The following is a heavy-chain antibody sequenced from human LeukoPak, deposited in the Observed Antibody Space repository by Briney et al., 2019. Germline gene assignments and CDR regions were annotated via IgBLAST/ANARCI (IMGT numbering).Heavy chain of an antibody. CDR1: GGSISSGSYY. D-gene: IGHD1-26*01. CDR3: ARHPSVTLVGATPAFDM. V-gene: IGHV4-39*01. Sequence: PSETLSLTCSVSGGSISSGSYYWGWIRQPPGEGLEWIGNVYYSGPTFYNPSLKSRITISRDTSKNQFSLKLRSVTAADTAVYYCARHPSVTLVGATPAFDMWGQGTMVTVSS. CDR2: VYYSGPT. J-gene: IGHJ3*02.